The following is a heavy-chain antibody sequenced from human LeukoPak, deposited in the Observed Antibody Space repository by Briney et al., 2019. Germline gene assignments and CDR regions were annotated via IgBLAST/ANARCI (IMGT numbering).Heavy chain of an antibody. J-gene: IGHJ4*02. CDR1: GFTFSSYW. CDR3: SRGAPHPTD. V-gene: IGHV3-74*01. Sequence: AGSLRLSCAASGFTFSSYWMHWVRQAPGKGLVWVSRINSDGYSTAYADSVKGRFTISRDNAKNTLSLQMNSLRADDTAVYYCSRGAPHPTDWGRGTLVTVSS. CDR2: INSDGYST.